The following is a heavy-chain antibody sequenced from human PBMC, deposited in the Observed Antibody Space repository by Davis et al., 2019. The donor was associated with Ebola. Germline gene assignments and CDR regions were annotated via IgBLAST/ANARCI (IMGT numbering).Heavy chain of an antibody. CDR1: GFTFSSYA. Sequence: GESLKISCAASGFTFSSYAMHWVRQAPGKGLEWVAVISYDGSNKYYADSVKGRFTISRDNSKNTLYLQMNSLRAEDTAVYYCARDQDAGKGLFDYWGQGTLVTVSS. J-gene: IGHJ4*02. CDR3: ARDQDAGKGLFDY. CDR2: ISYDGSNK. V-gene: IGHV3-30-3*01. D-gene: IGHD5/OR15-5a*01.